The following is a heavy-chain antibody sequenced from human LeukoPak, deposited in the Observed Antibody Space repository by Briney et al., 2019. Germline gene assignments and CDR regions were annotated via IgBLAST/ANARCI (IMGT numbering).Heavy chain of an antibody. D-gene: IGHD6-19*01. V-gene: IGHV3-53*01. J-gene: IGHJ4*02. CDR1: GFTVSSNY. CDR2: IYSGGST. Sequence: GGSLRLSCAASGFTVSSNYMSWVRQAPGKGLEWASVIYSGGSTYYADSVKGRFTISRDNSKNTLYLQMNSLRAEDTAVYYCARRYSSGWLDYWGQGTLVTVSS. CDR3: ARRYSSGWLDY.